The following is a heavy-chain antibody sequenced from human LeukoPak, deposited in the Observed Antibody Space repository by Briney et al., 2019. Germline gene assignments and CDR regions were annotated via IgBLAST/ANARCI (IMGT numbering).Heavy chain of an antibody. Sequence: SETLSLTCAVYGGSFSGYYWSWIRQPPGKGLEWIGEINHSGSTNYNPSLKSRVTISVDTSKNQFSLKLSSVTAADTAVYYCARSKDMTTVTTGRNDAFDIWGQGTMVTVSS. J-gene: IGHJ3*02. CDR1: GGSFSGYY. D-gene: IGHD4-17*01. CDR2: INHSGST. CDR3: ARSKDMTTVTTGRNDAFDI. V-gene: IGHV4-34*01.